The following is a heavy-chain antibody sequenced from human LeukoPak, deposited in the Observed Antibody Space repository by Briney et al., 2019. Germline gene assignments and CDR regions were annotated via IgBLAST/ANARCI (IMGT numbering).Heavy chain of an antibody. J-gene: IGHJ6*02. CDR1: GGSISSSSYY. CDR3: ATLYDSSGYYNYYYGMDV. Sequence: SETLSLTCTVSGGSISSSSYYWGWIRQPPGKGLEWIGSIYYSGSTYYNPSLKSRVTISVDTSKNQFSLKLSSVTAADTAVYYCATLYDSSGYYNYYYGMDVWGQGTTVTVSS. D-gene: IGHD3-22*01. V-gene: IGHV4-39*07. CDR2: IYYSGST.